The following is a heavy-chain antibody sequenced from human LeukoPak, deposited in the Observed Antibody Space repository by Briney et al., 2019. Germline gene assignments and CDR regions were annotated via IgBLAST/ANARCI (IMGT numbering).Heavy chain of an antibody. J-gene: IGHJ3*02. D-gene: IGHD6-19*01. CDR2: IYTSGST. CDR3: ARHRSLSGWGTFDM. Sequence: SETLSLTCTVSGGSISSGSYYWSWIRQPAGKGLEWIGRIYTSGSTNYNPSLKSRVTISVDTSKNQFSLKLSSVTAADTAVYYCARHRSLSGWGTFDMWGQGTMVTVSS. V-gene: IGHV4-61*02. CDR1: GGSISSGSYY.